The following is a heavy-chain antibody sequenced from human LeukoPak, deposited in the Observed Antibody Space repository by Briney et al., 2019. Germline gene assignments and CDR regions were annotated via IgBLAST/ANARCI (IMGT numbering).Heavy chain of an antibody. CDR3: AKRHGLIDTRHFDY. CDR1: GFTITNYG. D-gene: IGHD3-22*01. Sequence: GGSLRLSCAAFGFTITNYGLSWVRQRPGKGLEWVSAISSTGRTIYCAESVKGRLTISRDDSQNTVYLQMNSLRAEDTAVYYCAKRHGLIDTRHFDYWGQGTMVTISS. CDR2: ISSTGRTI. V-gene: IGHV3-23*01. J-gene: IGHJ4*02.